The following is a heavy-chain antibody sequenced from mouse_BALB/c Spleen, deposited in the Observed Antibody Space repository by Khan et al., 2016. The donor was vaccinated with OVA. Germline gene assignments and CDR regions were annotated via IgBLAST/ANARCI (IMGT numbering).Heavy chain of an antibody. Sequence: EVQLQQSGPELVKPGASVKMSCKASGYTFTSYVMHWVKQKPGLGLEWIGYIYPFNDDTKYNEKFKGKATLTSDKSSSTAYMELSSLTSEDSAVYYCAPVGNDYVACAYWGQGTLVTVSA. J-gene: IGHJ3*01. CDR2: IYPFNDDT. V-gene: IGHV1S136*01. D-gene: IGHD2-13*01. CDR3: APVGNDYVACAY. CDR1: GYTFTSYV.